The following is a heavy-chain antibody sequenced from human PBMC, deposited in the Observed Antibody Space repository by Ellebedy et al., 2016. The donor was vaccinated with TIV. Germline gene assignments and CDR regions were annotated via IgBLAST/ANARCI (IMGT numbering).Heavy chain of an antibody. Sequence: PGGSLRLSCAASGFTFSIAWMSRVRQAPGKGLEWVGRIKSKSDGGTRDYAAPVKGRFTISRDDSKNTLYLQMNSLKTEDTAVYYCTTDDYGDLKPFDYWGQGTLVTVSS. D-gene: IGHD4-17*01. CDR1: GFTFSIAW. CDR3: TTDDYGDLKPFDY. V-gene: IGHV3-15*01. CDR2: IKSKSDGGTR. J-gene: IGHJ4*02.